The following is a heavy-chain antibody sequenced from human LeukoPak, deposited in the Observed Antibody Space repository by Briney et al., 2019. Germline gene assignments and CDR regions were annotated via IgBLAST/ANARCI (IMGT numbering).Heavy chain of an antibody. Sequence: SETLSLTCTVSGGSISSRSYYWGWIRQPPGKGLEWIGNIYYSGSTYYNPSLKSRVTISVDTSKNQFSLKLSSVTAADTAVYYCARPPRNSDYDSWSGYYPAGYFDYWAREPWSPSPQ. CDR2: IYYSGST. CDR3: ARPPRNSDYDSWSGYYPAGYFDY. J-gene: IGHJ4*02. D-gene: IGHD3-3*01. V-gene: IGHV4-39*01. CDR1: GGSISSRSYY.